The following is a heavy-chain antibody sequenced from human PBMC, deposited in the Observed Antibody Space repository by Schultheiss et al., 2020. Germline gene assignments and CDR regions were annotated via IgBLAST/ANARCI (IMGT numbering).Heavy chain of an antibody. CDR3: TRDPKDTAMVPDYYYGMDV. Sequence: GGSLRLSCTASGFTFGDYAMSWVRQAPGKGLEWVGFIRSKAYGGTTEYAASVKGRFTISRDDSKSIAYLQMNSLKTEDTAVYYCTRDPKDTAMVPDYYYGMDVWGQGTTVTVS. CDR1: GFTFGDYA. D-gene: IGHD5-18*01. V-gene: IGHV3-49*04. CDR2: IRSKAYGGTT. J-gene: IGHJ6*02.